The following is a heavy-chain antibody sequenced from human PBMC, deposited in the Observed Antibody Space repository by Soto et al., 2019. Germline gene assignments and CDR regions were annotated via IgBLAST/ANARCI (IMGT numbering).Heavy chain of an antibody. CDR1: GLTFSNYW. J-gene: IGHJ6*02. D-gene: IGHD1-26*01. CDR2: SNPDESRT. CDR3: ARGGGGRYGDYSGMDV. V-gene: IGHV3-74*01. Sequence: PGGSLRLPCAASGLTFSNYWMHWVRQAPGKGLVWVSRSNPDESRTDYADSVKRRCTISRDNAKNTLSLQMSSLRAEDTGICYCARGGGGRYGDYSGMDVWGQGTTVTGSS.